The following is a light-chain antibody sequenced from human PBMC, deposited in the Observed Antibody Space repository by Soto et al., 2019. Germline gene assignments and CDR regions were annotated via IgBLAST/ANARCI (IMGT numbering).Light chain of an antibody. Sequence: QSALTQPPSASGSREQSVTISCTGTSSDVGGYNYVSWYQQYPGRAPKLMIYEVTKRPSGVPDRFSGSKSGNTASLTVSGLQAEDEADYYCSSYAASNNFYFVFGGGTKLTVL. CDR2: EVT. J-gene: IGLJ3*02. CDR3: SSYAASNNFYFV. V-gene: IGLV2-8*01. CDR1: SSDVGGYNY.